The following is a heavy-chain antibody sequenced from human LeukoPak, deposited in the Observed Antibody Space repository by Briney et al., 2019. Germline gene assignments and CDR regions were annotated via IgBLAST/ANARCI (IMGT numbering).Heavy chain of an antibody. D-gene: IGHD3-22*01. CDR3: ARDAYYYDSSGYYSGSGYYYYMDV. CDR1: GFTFSSYS. CDR2: IRSSSSTI. J-gene: IGHJ6*03. Sequence: GGSLRLSCAASGFTFSSYSMNWVRQAPGKGLEGVSYIRSSSSTIYYADSVKGRFTISRDNAKNSLYLQMNSLRAEDTAVYYCARDAYYYDSSGYYSGSGYYYYMDVWGKGTTVTVSS. V-gene: IGHV3-48*01.